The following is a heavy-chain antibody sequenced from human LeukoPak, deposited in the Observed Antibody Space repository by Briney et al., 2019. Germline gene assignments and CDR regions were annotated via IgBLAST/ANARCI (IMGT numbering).Heavy chain of an antibody. J-gene: IGHJ4*02. CDR2: ISGSGGST. CDR1: GFTFSSYA. Sequence: GGSLRLSCAASGFTFSSYAMSWVRQAPGKGLEWVSAISGSGGSTYYADSVKGRFTISRDNSKNTLYLQMNSLRAEDTAVYYCAKGTRIAVAGIFDYWGQGTLVTVSP. V-gene: IGHV3-23*01. D-gene: IGHD6-19*01. CDR3: AKGTRIAVAGIFDY.